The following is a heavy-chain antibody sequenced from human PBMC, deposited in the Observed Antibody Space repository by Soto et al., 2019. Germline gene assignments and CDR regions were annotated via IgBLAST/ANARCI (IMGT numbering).Heavy chain of an antibody. D-gene: IGHD3-10*01. CDR3: ARDQNGSGNYYTRYFDY. J-gene: IGHJ4*02. CDR1: GGSISSGGYY. Sequence: SETLSLTCTVSGGSISSGGYYWSWIRQHPGKGLEWIGEIYHSGSTNYNPSLKSRVTISVDKSKNQFSLNLSSVTAADTAVYYCARDQNGSGNYYTRYFDYWGQGTRVTVSS. V-gene: IGHV4-31*03. CDR2: IYHSGST.